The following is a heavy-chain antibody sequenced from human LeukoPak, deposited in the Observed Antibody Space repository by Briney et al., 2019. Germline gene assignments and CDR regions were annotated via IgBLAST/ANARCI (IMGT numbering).Heavy chain of an antibody. CDR1: GGSISSGSYY. D-gene: IGHD3-9*01. J-gene: IGHJ4*02. V-gene: IGHV4-61*02. Sequence: SEALSLTCTVSGGSISSGSYYWSWIRQPAGKGLEWIGRIYTSGSTNYNPSLKSRVTISVDTSKNQFSLKLSSVTAADTAVYYCASSHVLRYFDWNNWGQGTLVTVSS. CDR2: IYTSGST. CDR3: ASSHVLRYFDWNN.